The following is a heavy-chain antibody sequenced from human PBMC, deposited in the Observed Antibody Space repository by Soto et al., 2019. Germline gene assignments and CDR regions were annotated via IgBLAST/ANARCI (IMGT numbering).Heavy chain of an antibody. V-gene: IGHV1-2*04. CDR1: GYTFTGYY. Sequence: ASVKVSCKASGYTFTGYYMHWVRQAPGQGLEWMGWINPNSGGTNYAQKFQGWVTMTRDTSISTAYMELSRLRSDDTAMYYCARSRRGAYSSGWYRPSGYYNYGIDVWGQGTKVTVSS. CDR3: ARSRRGAYSSGWYRPSGYYNYGIDV. J-gene: IGHJ6*02. D-gene: IGHD6-19*01. CDR2: INPNSGGT.